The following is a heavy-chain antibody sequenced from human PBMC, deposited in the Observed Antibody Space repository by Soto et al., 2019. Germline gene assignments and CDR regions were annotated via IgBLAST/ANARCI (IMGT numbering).Heavy chain of an antibody. J-gene: IGHJ4*02. CDR1: GFTFSSYA. CDR3: AKVGIFGVVSTPFFDY. Sequence: GGSLRLSCAASGFTFSSYAMSWVRQAPGKGLEWVSAISGSGGSTYYADSVKGRFTISRDNSKNTLYLQMNSLRAEDTAVYYCAKVGIFGVVSTPFFDYWGQGTLVTVSS. V-gene: IGHV3-23*01. CDR2: ISGSGGST. D-gene: IGHD3-3*01.